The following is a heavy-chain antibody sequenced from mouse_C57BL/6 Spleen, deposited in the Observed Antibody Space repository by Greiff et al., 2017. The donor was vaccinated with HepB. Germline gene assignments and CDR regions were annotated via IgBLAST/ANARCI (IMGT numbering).Heavy chain of an antibody. Sequence: EVHLVESGGGLVKPGGSLKLSCAASGFTFSSYAMSWVRQTPEKRLEWVATISDGGSYTYYPDNVKGRFTISRDNAKNNLYLQMSHLKSEDTAMYYCARGGTVVAYYFDYWGQGTTLTVSS. J-gene: IGHJ2*01. CDR3: ARGGTVVAYYFDY. V-gene: IGHV5-4*01. CDR2: ISDGGSYT. D-gene: IGHD1-1*01. CDR1: GFTFSSYA.